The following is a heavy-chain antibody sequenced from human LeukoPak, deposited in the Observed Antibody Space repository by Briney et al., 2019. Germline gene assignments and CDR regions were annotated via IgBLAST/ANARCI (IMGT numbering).Heavy chain of an antibody. CDR2: IQPRDSET. J-gene: IGHJ5*01. CDR1: GYSFTSYW. D-gene: IGHD3-9*01. CDR3: ARPTYDVLTGTPSSVRKNWFDS. V-gene: IGHV5-51*01. Sequence: GESLKISCKGSGYSFTSYWIGWVRQMPGKGLEWMGIIQPRDSETRYSPSFQGQVTMSADKSITTAYLQWTSLKVSDTAMYYWARPTYDVLTGTPSSVRKNWFDSWGQGTLVTVSS.